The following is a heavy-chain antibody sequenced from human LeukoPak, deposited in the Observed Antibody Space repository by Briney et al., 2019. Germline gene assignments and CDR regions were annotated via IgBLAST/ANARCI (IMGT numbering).Heavy chain of an antibody. Sequence: GGSLRLSCAASGFTFSSYSMNWVRQAPGKGLEWVSSISSSSSYIYYADSVKGRLTISRDNAKNSLYLQMNSLRAEDTAVYYCARDAYSSSWYKGSNSWDWFDPWGQGTLVTVSS. D-gene: IGHD6-13*01. CDR3: ARDAYSSSWYKGSNSWDWFDP. CDR2: ISSSSSYI. J-gene: IGHJ5*02. CDR1: GFTFSSYS. V-gene: IGHV3-21*01.